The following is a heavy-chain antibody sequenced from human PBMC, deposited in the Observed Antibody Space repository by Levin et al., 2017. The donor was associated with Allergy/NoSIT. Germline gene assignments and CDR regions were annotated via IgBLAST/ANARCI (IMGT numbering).Heavy chain of an antibody. J-gene: IGHJ4*02. CDR2: INSDSNTI. CDR3: ARESYSDFDSDY. Sequence: VASVKVSCAASGFTFSSYSMNWVRQAPGKGLEWLSYINSDSNTIYYAGSVKGRFTISRDNAKNSLYLQMNGLRDEDTAVYFCARESYSDFDSDYGGQGTLVTVSS. D-gene: IGHD1-26*01. V-gene: IGHV3-48*02. CDR1: GFTFSSYS.